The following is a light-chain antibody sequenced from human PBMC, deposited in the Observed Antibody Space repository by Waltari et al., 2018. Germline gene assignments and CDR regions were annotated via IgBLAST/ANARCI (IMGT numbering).Light chain of an antibody. CDR3: LQYNIWPRGFS. Sequence: EIVMTQSPATLSVSPGERATLSCRASETIGNNLAWYQQKPGQAPRLLISRSSTRATGIPARFSGSGSGTEFTLTISSLQSEDFATYYCLQYNIWPRGFSFGPGTKVDIE. CDR2: RSS. J-gene: IGKJ3*01. CDR1: ETIGNN. V-gene: IGKV3-15*01.